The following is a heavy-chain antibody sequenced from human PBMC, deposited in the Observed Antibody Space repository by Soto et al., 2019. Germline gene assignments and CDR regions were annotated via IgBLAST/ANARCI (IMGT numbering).Heavy chain of an antibody. D-gene: IGHD2-8*02. Sequence: SETLSLTCAVSGGSFSGYYWTWIRQPPGTGLEWIGEINHSGSTNYNPSLKSRVTISVDTSKNQFSLKLTSVTAADTAVYYCARGKITGLFDYWCQGTLVTVSS. J-gene: IGHJ4*02. V-gene: IGHV4-34*01. CDR1: GGSFSGYY. CDR3: ARGKITGLFDY. CDR2: INHSGST.